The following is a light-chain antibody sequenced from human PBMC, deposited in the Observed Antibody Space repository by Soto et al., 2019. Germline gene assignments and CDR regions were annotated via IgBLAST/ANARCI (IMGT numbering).Light chain of an antibody. Sequence: KMTQSPSTLSASVGDRVTITCRASQSIDTWLAWYQQKPGKAPRLLIYDASDLESGVPSRFSGSGSGTEFTLTINGLQTDDIATYYCQQYENFSPTFGPGTKVDIK. V-gene: IGKV1-5*01. CDR3: QQYENFSPT. CDR2: DAS. CDR1: QSIDTW. J-gene: IGKJ3*01.